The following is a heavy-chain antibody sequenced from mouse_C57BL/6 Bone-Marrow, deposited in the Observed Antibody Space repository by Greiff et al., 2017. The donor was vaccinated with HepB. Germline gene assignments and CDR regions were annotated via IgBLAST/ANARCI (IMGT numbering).Heavy chain of an antibody. J-gene: IGHJ2*01. CDR2: ISDGGSYT. CDR3: ARDTTVVSWYYFDY. V-gene: IGHV5-4*01. Sequence: EVQVVESGGGLVKPGGSLKLSCAASGFTFSSYAMSWVRQTPEKRLEWVATISDGGSYTYYPDNVKGRFTISRDNAKNNLYLQMRHLKSEDTAMYYCARDTTVVSWYYFDYWGQGTTLTVSS. CDR1: GFTFSSYA. D-gene: IGHD1-1*01.